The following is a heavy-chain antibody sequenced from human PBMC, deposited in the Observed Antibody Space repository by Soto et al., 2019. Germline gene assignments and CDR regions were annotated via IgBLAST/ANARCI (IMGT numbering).Heavy chain of an antibody. D-gene: IGHD5-12*01. Sequence: QVQLQESGPGPVKPSETLSLTCTVSGGSISSYYWSWIRQPPGKGLEWIGYIYYSGSTNYNPSLKSRVTISVDTSKNQFSLKLSSVTAADTAVYYCARLSWLRNYYYGMDVWGQGTTVTVSS. CDR3: ARLSWLRNYYYGMDV. J-gene: IGHJ6*02. CDR2: IYYSGST. V-gene: IGHV4-59*08. CDR1: GGSISSYY.